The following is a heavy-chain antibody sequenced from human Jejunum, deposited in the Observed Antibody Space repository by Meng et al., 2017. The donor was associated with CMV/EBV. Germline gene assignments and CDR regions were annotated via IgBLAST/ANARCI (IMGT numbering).Heavy chain of an antibody. Sequence: FSFRCYAMHWVRQAPGKGLEYVSAISSNGGSTYYADSVKGRFTTSRDNSKNTLHLQMDSLRAEDMAVYYCAARYCSSGSCYGYFDYWGQGTLVTVSS. V-gene: IGHV3-64*02. CDR2: ISSNGGST. CDR1: FSFRCYA. J-gene: IGHJ4*02. D-gene: IGHD2-15*01. CDR3: AARYCSSGSCYGYFDY.